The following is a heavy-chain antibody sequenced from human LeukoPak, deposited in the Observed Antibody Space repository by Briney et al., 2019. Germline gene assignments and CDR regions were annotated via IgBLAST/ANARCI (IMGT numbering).Heavy chain of an antibody. J-gene: IGHJ5*02. CDR3: ARGLERRLDWFDP. CDR2: IIPIFGTA. V-gene: IGHV1-69*13. Sequence: SVKVSCKASGGTFSSYAISWVRQAPGQGLEWMGGIIPIFGTANYAQKFQGRVTITADESMSTAYMELSSLRSEDTAVYYCARGLERRLDWFDPWGQGTLVTVSS. D-gene: IGHD1-1*01. CDR1: GGTFSSYA.